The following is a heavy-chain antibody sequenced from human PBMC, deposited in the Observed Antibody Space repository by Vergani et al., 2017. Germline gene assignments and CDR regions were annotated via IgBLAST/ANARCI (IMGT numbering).Heavy chain of an antibody. CDR1: GFTFSTYA. CDR2: LTGGGGST. D-gene: IGHD1-26*01. V-gene: IGHV3-23*01. Sequence: EVQLLESGGSLKQPGGSVRLSCAASGFTFSTYAMHWVRQAPGKGLEWVSALTGGGGSTYYAYSFKGRFLISRDNSRDTLSLQMNSLRPEDTATYYCVKDAVSYENFFESWGQGPLVTVSS. CDR3: VKDAVSYENFFES. J-gene: IGHJ4*02.